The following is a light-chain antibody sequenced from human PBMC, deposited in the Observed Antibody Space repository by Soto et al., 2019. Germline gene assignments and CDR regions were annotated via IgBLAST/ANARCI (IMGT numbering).Light chain of an antibody. Sequence: DIQMTQSPSSLSASVGDRVTITCQASQDISNYLTWYQQKPGKAPKLLIYDASNLETGVPSRFSGSGSGTDFTFTLTILQPEHNAFSYCYQYDNLPCTYTFGQGTKLEIK. CDR1: QDISNY. CDR3: YQYDNLPCTYT. CDR2: DAS. J-gene: IGKJ2*01. V-gene: IGKV1-33*01.